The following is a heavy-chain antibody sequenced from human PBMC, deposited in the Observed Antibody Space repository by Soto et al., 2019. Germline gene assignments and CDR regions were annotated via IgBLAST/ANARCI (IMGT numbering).Heavy chain of an antibody. CDR2: IYYSGRT. D-gene: IGHD6-19*01. CDR3: AKVIERSSGLYYFDY. J-gene: IGHJ4*02. Sequence: SETLSLTCTVSGDSISNNYWSWIRQPPGKGLEWIGYIYYSGRTDYNPSLKSRVTLSVDTSKNQFSLKLSSVTAADTAVYYCAKVIERSSGLYYFDYWGQGTLVTVSS. CDR1: GDSISNNY. V-gene: IGHV4-59*01.